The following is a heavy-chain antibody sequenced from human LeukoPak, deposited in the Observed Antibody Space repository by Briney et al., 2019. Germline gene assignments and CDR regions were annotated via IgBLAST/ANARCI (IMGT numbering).Heavy chain of an antibody. V-gene: IGHV3-53*01. CDR1: GFTFSSNY. Sequence: GGSLRLSCAASGFTFSSNYMSWVRQALGQGLERVSVIYSGGSTYYVDSVRGRFIISRDNSKNMLYLQMNSLRAEDTAVYYCARPYNSGWYTIDYWGQGTLVTVSS. J-gene: IGHJ4*02. CDR2: IYSGGST. CDR3: ARPYNSGWYTIDY. D-gene: IGHD6-19*01.